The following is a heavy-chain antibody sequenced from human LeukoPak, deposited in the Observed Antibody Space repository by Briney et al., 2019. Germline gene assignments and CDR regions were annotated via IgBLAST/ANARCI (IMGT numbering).Heavy chain of an antibody. CDR1: GGSFSGYY. Sequence: SETLSLTCAVYGGSFSGYYWSWIRQPPGKGLEWIGEINHSGSTNYNPSLKSRVTISVDTSKNQFSLKLSSVTAADTAVYYCATYSNGERGSYYYYYYYMDVWGKGTTVTVSS. V-gene: IGHV4-34*01. CDR3: ATYSNGERGSYYYYYYYMDV. J-gene: IGHJ6*03. D-gene: IGHD4-11*01. CDR2: INHSGST.